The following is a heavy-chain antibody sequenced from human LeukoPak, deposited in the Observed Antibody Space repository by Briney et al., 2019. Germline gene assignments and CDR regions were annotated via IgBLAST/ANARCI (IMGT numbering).Heavy chain of an antibody. V-gene: IGHV1-2*02. CDR3: ARKDGGRDGMDV. Sequence: ASVKVSCRASGYTFTDYYMHWVRQAPGQGLEWMGWLNPNTLVTNYAQHFQGRVSMTWDTSISTGYMDLHSLTSDDTAVYYCARKDGGRDGMDVWGQGTAVTVSS. CDR1: GYTFTDYY. D-gene: IGHD4-23*01. CDR2: LNPNTLVT. J-gene: IGHJ6*02.